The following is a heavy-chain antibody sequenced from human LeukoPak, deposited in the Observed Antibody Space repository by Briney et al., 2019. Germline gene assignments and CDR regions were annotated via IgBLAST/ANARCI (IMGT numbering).Heavy chain of an antibody. Sequence: GGSLRLSCAASGFTFSSYDMHWVRQATGKGLEWVSAIGTAGDTYYPGSVKGRFTISRENAENSLYLQMNSLRAGDTAVYYCAREDCSGGSCYFDYWGQGTLATVPS. CDR2: IGTAGDT. CDR1: GFTFSSYD. CDR3: AREDCSGGSCYFDY. D-gene: IGHD2-15*01. J-gene: IGHJ4*02. V-gene: IGHV3-13*01.